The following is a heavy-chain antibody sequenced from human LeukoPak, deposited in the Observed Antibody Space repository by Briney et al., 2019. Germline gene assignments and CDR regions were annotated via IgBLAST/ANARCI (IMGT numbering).Heavy chain of an antibody. V-gene: IGHV3-64*01. Sequence: GGSLRLSCAASGFTFSSYAMHWVRQAPGKGLEYLSAISHNGENIYYANSVKGRFTISRDNSKNTLYLQMGSLRAEDMAVYYCARDEMPGLQMVLAFDYWGQGTLVTVSS. D-gene: IGHD2-8*01. CDR1: GFTFSSYA. CDR2: ISHNGENI. J-gene: IGHJ4*02. CDR3: ARDEMPGLQMVLAFDY.